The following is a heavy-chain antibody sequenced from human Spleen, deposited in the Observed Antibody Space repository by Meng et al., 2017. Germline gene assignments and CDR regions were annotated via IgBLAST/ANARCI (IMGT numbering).Heavy chain of an antibody. V-gene: IGHV4-38-2*02. Sequence: SETLSLTCTVSGYSISSGYYWGWIRQPPVKGLEWIGSIYHSGTTYYNPSLKSRVTISVDTSKNQFSLKLSSVTAADTAVYYCARDSHGPVHYWGQG. J-gene: IGHJ4*02. CDR1: GYSISSGYY. CDR2: IYHSGTT. CDR3: ARDSHGPVHY.